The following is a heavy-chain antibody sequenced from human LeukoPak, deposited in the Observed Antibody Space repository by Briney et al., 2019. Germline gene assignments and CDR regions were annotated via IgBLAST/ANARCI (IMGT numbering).Heavy chain of an antibody. Sequence: SDTLSLTCAVYGGSFSGYYWSWICQPPGKGLEWIGEINHSGSTNYNPSLKSRVTISVDTSKNQFSLKLSSVTAADTAVYYCARVDSSGWPGGYYYYMDVWGKGTTVTVSS. CDR2: INHSGST. J-gene: IGHJ6*03. V-gene: IGHV4-34*01. CDR1: GGSFSGYY. CDR3: ARVDSSGWPGGYYYYMDV. D-gene: IGHD6-19*01.